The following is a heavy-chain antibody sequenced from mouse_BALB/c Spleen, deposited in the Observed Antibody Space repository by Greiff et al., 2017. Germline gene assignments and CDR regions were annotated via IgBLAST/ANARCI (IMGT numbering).Heavy chain of an antibody. V-gene: IGHV14-3*02. CDR2: IDPANGNT. D-gene: IGHD1-1*01. Sequence: EVQLQQSGAELVKPGASVKLSCTASGFNIKDTYMHWVKQRPEQGLEWIGRIDPANGNTKYDPKFQGKATITADTSSNTAYLQLSSLTSEDTAVYYCARGPIYYYGSSYVPFDDWGQGTTLTVSS. J-gene: IGHJ2*01. CDR3: ARGPIYYYGSSYVPFDD. CDR1: GFNIKDTY.